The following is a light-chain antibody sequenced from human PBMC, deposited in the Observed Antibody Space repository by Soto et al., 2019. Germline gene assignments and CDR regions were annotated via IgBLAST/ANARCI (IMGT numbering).Light chain of an antibody. J-gene: IGLJ7*01. Sequence: QAVVTQEPSLTVSPGGTVTLTCGSSTGAVTNGHYPTWFQQKPGQAPRALIYHTNSKNSWTPARFSGSLIGGKAALTLSGAQPEDEADYYCLLADGGSGAFGGGTQLTVL. CDR2: HTN. V-gene: IGLV7-46*01. CDR1: TGAVTNGHY. CDR3: LLADGGSGA.